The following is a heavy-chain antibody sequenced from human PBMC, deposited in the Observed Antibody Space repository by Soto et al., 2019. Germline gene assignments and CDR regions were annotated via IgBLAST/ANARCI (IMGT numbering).Heavy chain of an antibody. V-gene: IGHV1-18*04. D-gene: IGHD6-13*01. CDR2: INPYNGNT. J-gene: IGHJ4*02. CDR3: ARTPTYSRLGDY. Sequence: QVALVQSRGEVKKLGASVKVSCKASGYTFTSYGFSWVRLAPGQRPEWVGWINPYNGNTNYAQEFQGRVTLTTDTSTSTVYMELRSLRSDDTAFYYCARTPTYSRLGDYWGQGTLVTVAS. CDR1: GYTFTSYG.